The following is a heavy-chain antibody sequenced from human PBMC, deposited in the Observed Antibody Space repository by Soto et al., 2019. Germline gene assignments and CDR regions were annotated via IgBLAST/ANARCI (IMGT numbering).Heavy chain of an antibody. Sequence: SEPLSLTCTVSGVYITSDDYSWSWIRQPPGKGLEWIGYIYYTGSTYYNPSLMSRLTISVDTSKNQFSLKLTSVTAAETAVYYCVRTARQGAVAPHWFDRWGQGTQVTVSS. V-gene: IGHV4-30-4*01. CDR1: GVYITSDDYS. CDR3: VRTARQGAVAPHWFDR. D-gene: IGHD2-21*02. J-gene: IGHJ5*02. CDR2: IYYTGST.